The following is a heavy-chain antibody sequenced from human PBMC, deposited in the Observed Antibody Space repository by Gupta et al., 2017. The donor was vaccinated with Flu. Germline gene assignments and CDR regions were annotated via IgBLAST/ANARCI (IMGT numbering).Heavy chain of an antibody. J-gene: IGHJ5*02. V-gene: IGHV4-39*01. CDR1: GGSISSSSYY. CDR3: ARLPSSAAKVGWFDP. CDR2: IYYSGST. Sequence: QLQLQESGPGLVKPSETLSLTCTVSGGSISSSSYYWGWIRQPPGKGLEWIGSIYYSGSTYYNPSLKSRVTISVDTSKNQFSLKLSSVTAADTAVYYCARLPSSAAKVGWFDPWGQGTLVTVSS. D-gene: IGHD6-25*01.